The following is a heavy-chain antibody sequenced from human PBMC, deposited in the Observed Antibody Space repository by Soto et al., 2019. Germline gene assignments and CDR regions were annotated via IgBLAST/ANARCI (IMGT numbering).Heavy chain of an antibody. CDR3: ARGWGADNYYYGMDV. CDR2: ISSSSSYI. J-gene: IGHJ6*02. V-gene: IGHV3-21*01. D-gene: IGHD7-27*01. CDR1: GFTFSSYS. Sequence: GGSLRLSCAASGFTFSSYSMNWVRQAPGKGLEWVSSISSSSSYIYYADSVKGRFTISRDNAKNSLYLQMNSLRAEDTAVYYCARGWGADNYYYGMDVWGQGTTVTVSS.